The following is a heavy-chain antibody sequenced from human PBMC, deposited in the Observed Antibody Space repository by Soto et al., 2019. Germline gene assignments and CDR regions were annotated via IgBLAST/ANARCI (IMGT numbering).Heavy chain of an antibody. J-gene: IGHJ4*02. CDR2: ISGSGGST. V-gene: IGHV3-23*01. Sequence: GGSLRLSCAASGFTFSSYAMSWVRQAPGKGPEWVSAISGSGGSTYYADSVRGRFTISRDNSKNTLYLQMNSLRAEDTAVYYCAKDLTVVVQDDMGGEVYYFDYWGQGTLVTVSS. CDR3: AKDLTVVVQDDMGGEVYYFDY. D-gene: IGHD2-2*01. CDR1: GFTFSSYA.